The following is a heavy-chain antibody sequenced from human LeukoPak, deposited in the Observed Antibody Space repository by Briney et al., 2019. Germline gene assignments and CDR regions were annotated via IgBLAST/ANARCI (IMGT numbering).Heavy chain of an antibody. CDR2: IYYSGST. V-gene: IGHV4-30-4*01. Sequence: PSETLSLTCTVSGGSISSGDYYWSWIRQPPGKGLEWIGYIYYSGSTYYNPSLKSRVTISVDTSKNQFSLKLSSVTAADTAVYYCASTTRSWYEYYFDYWGQGTLVTVSS. D-gene: IGHD6-13*01. J-gene: IGHJ4*02. CDR3: ASTTRSWYEYYFDY. CDR1: GGSISSGDYY.